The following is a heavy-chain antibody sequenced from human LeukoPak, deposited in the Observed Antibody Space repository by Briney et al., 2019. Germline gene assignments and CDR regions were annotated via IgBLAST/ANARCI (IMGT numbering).Heavy chain of an antibody. CDR2: ISGSGGST. CDR3: AKGGLHYDSSGYYY. V-gene: IGHV3-23*01. Sequence: GGSLRLSCAASGFTFSSYAMSWVRQAPGKGLEWVSAISGSGGSTYYADSVKGRFTISRDNSKNTLYLQMNSLGAEDTAVYYCAKGGLHYDSSGYYYWGQGTLVTVSS. D-gene: IGHD3-22*01. J-gene: IGHJ4*02. CDR1: GFTFSSYA.